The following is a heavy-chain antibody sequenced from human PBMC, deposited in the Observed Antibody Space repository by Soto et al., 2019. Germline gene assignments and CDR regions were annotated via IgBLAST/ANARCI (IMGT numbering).Heavy chain of an antibody. V-gene: IGHV3-33*08. D-gene: IGHD6-13*01. CDR3: ARDRRYSSSWYRAYYYYGMDV. CDR1: GFTFNNYA. Sequence: GGSLRLSCAASGFTFNNYAMTWVRQAPGKGLEWLAGIRYDGSNKYYADSVKGRFTISRDNSKNTLYLQMNSLRAEDTAVYYCARDRRYSSSWYRAYYYYGMDVWGQGTTVTV. J-gene: IGHJ6*02. CDR2: IRYDGSNK.